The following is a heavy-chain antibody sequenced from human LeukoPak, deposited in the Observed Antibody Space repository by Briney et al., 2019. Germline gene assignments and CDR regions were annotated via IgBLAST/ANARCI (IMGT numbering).Heavy chain of an antibody. V-gene: IGHV4-34*01. CDR1: GGSFSGYY. Sequence: PSGTLSLTCAVYGGSFSGYYWSWIRQPPGRGLEWIGEINHSGSTNYNPSLKTRVTIPVDTSKNQFSLKLSSVTAADTAVYYCARGKRGYSSSWYHYGGQGPLDTVPS. CDR2: INHSGST. D-gene: IGHD6-13*01. J-gene: IGHJ4*02. CDR3: ARGKRGYSSSWYHY.